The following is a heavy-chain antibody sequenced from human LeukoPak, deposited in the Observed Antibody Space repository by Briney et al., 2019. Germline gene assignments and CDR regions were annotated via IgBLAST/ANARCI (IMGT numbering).Heavy chain of an antibody. J-gene: IGHJ4*02. V-gene: IGHV1-2*02. CDR1: GYTFTGYY. Sequence: ASVKVSCKASGYTFTGYYMHWVRQAPGQGLEWMGWINPNSGGTNYAQKFQGRVTMTRDTSISTAYMELSRLRSDDTAVYYCAREMGENSYGTNELDYWGQGTLVTVSS. D-gene: IGHD5-18*01. CDR2: INPNSGGT. CDR3: AREMGENSYGTNELDY.